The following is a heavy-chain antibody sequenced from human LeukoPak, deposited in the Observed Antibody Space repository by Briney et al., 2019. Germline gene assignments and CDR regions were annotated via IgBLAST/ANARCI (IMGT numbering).Heavy chain of an antibody. D-gene: IGHD3-10*01. CDR3: ATGYGSGKACDY. CDR1: GFRFTNPW. V-gene: IGHV3-15*01. J-gene: IGHJ4*02. CDR2: VKSRTEGGTT. Sequence: GGSLRLSCAASGFRFTNPWMSWGRQAPGKGLEWVGLVKSRTEGGTTGYAVPVQGSFTISRDDSKNIVYLQMNSLETEDTAVYESATGYGSGKACDYWGQATLVTVSS.